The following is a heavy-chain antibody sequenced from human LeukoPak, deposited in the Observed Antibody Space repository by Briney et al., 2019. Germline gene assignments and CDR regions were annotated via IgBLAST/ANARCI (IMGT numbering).Heavy chain of an antibody. Sequence: SETLSLTCTVSGGSISSYYWSWFRQPPGKGLEWIGEINHFGSTNYDPSLKSRVTISIDTSKNQFSLKLSSVTAADTAVYYCARIRSRKWGFDYWGQGTLVTVSS. J-gene: IGHJ4*02. D-gene: IGHD1-26*01. V-gene: IGHV4-34*01. CDR3: ARIRSRKWGFDY. CDR1: GGSISSYY. CDR2: INHFGST.